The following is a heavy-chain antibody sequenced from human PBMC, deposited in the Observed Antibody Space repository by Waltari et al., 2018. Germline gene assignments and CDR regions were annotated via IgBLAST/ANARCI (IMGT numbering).Heavy chain of an antibody. Sequence: EVHLVESGGALVQPGGSLRLSCTASGLTLSDHYMDWVRQAPGKGLEWVASSRNKHNDYTTEYAASVKGRFAVSRDASDNSLYLQMSNLQIEDTAVYYCSRCFRIGDAWLNDYWGQGTLVTVTS. CDR3: SRCFRIGDAWLNDY. D-gene: IGHD3-9*01. J-gene: IGHJ4*02. V-gene: IGHV3-72*01. CDR2: SRNKHNDYTT. CDR1: GLTLSDHY.